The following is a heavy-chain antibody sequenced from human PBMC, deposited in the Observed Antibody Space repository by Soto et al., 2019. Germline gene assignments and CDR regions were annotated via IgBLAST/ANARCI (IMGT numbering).Heavy chain of an antibody. V-gene: IGHV3-21*01. D-gene: IGHD3-3*01. Sequence: GSLRLSCAASGFTFSSYSMNWVRQAPGKGLEWVSSISSSSSYIYYADSVKGRFTIPRDNAKNSLYLQMNSLRAEDTAVYYCARGPYYDFWSGAPSYFDYWGQGTLVTDSS. CDR2: ISSSSSYI. J-gene: IGHJ4*02. CDR1: GFTFSSYS. CDR3: ARGPYYDFWSGAPSYFDY.